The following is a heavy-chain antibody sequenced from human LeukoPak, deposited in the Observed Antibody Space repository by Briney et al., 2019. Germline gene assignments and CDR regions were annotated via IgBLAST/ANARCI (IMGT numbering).Heavy chain of an antibody. J-gene: IGHJ4*02. CDR3: ASEGGDCSSTSCYTGY. D-gene: IGHD2-2*02. Sequence: ASVKISCKVSGYTFTGYYMHWVQQAPGKGLEWMGRVDPEDGETIYAEKFQGRVTITADTSTDTAYMELSSLRSEDTAVYYCASEGGDCSSTSCYTGYWGQGTPVTASS. V-gene: IGHV1-69-2*01. CDR1: GYTFTGYY. CDR2: VDPEDGET.